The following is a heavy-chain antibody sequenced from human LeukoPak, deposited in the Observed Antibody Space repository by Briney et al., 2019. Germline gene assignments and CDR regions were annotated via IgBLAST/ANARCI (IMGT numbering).Heavy chain of an antibody. J-gene: IGHJ4*02. CDR2: INPSGGST. D-gene: IGHD1-26*01. V-gene: IGHV1-46*01. CDR3: ARDAPISWELIPPFDY. CDR1: GYTFTSYY. Sequence: GASVKVSCKASGYTFTSYYMHWVRQAPGQGLEWMGIINPSGGSTSYAQKLQGRVTMTTDTSTSTAYMELRSLRSDDTAVYYCARDAPISWELIPPFDYWGQGTLVTVSS.